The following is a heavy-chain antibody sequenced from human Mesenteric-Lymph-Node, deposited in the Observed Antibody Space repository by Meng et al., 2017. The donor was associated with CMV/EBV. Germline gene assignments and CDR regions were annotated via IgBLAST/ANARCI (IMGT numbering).Heavy chain of an antibody. J-gene: IGHJ5*02. CDR3: ARNVVVPAAPGSGSRFDP. V-gene: IGHV4-39*07. CDR1: GGSISSSSYY. CDR2: IYYSGST. Sequence: GSLRLSCTVSGGSISSSSYYWGWIRQPPGKGLEWIGSIYYSGSTYYNPSLKSRVTISVDTSKNQFSLKLSSVTAADTAVYYCARNVVVPAAPGSGSRFDPWGQGTLVTVSS. D-gene: IGHD2-2*01.